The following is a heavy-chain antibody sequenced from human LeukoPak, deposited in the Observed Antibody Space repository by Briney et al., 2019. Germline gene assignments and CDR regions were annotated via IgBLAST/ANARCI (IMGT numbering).Heavy chain of an antibody. CDR3: ASRKGYGTFDY. D-gene: IGHD5-18*01. CDR2: IIPIFGTA. CDR1: GGTFSSYA. Sequence: SVKVSCKASGGTFSSYAISWARQAPGQGLEWMGGIIPIFGTANYAQKFQGRVTITTDESTSTAYMELSSLRSEDTAVYYCASRKGYGTFDYWGQGTLVTVSS. V-gene: IGHV1-69*05. J-gene: IGHJ4*02.